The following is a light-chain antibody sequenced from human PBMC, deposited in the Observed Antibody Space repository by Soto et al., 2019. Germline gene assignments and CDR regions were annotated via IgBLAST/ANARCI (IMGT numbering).Light chain of an antibody. Sequence: IVFTTAPTTLSLSPGERAPLSCRASQSVSNYLAWYQHKPGQAPRLLIYDASSRATGIPARFSGSGSGTDFTLTISSLEFEDSAVYYCQQRSDWPSISFGQGTRLEIK. CDR3: QQRSDWPSIS. J-gene: IGKJ5*01. V-gene: IGKV3-11*01. CDR1: QSVSNY. CDR2: DAS.